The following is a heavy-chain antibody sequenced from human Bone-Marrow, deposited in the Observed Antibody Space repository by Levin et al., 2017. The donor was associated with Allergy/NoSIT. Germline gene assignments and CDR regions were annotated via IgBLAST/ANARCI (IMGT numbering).Heavy chain of an antibody. V-gene: IGHV1-2*02. J-gene: IGHJ4*02. Sequence: PAASVKVSCEAAGYTFTDHYIHWVRQAPGQGLEWMGWVNCNSGHTHYAQKFQDRVTMTRNTSITTAYIEVSSLRFDDTALYFCARNDYGDYVQNFDYWGQGTLVTVSS. CDR1: GYTFTDHY. CDR2: VNCNSGHT. CDR3: ARNDYGDYVQNFDY. D-gene: IGHD4-17*01.